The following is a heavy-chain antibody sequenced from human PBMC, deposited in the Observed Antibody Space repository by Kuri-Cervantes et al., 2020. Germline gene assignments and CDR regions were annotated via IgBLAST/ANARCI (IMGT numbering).Heavy chain of an antibody. CDR2: IGTAGDT. J-gene: IGHJ4*02. D-gene: IGHD3-10*01. V-gene: IGHV3-13*01. Sequence: GESLKISCAASGFTFSSYDMHWVRQATGKGLEWVSAIGTAGDTYYPGSVKGRFTISRDNSKNTLYLQMNSLRAEDTAVYYCASQRSTMVQGVAGLLDYWGQGTLVTVSS. CDR3: ASQRSTMVQGVAGLLDY. CDR1: GFTFSSYD.